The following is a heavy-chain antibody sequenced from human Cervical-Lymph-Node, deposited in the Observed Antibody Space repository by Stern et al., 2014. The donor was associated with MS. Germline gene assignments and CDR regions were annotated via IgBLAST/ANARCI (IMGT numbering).Heavy chain of an antibody. J-gene: IGHJ6*02. CDR2: IYYSGRN. CDR3: ARYDFWSGSHGMDV. CDR1: GGSISSSSYY. Sequence: QVQLQESGPGLVKPSETLSLTCTVSGGSISSSSYYWGWIRQPPGKGLEWIGSIYYSGRNYYNPSIKSRVTISLDTPKNHFPLKLSYGTAADTAVYYCARYDFWSGSHGMDVWGQGTTVTVSS. D-gene: IGHD3-3*01. V-gene: IGHV4-39*01.